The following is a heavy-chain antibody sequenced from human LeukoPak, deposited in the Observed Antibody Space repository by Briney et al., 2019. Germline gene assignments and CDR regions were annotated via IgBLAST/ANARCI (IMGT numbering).Heavy chain of an antibody. J-gene: IGHJ3*02. CDR2: IKQDGSEK. CDR1: GFTFSSYW. D-gene: IGHD1-26*01. CDR3: ARGIVGADDAFDI. Sequence: PGGSLRLSCAASGFTFSSYWMSWVRQAPGKGLEWVANIKQDGSEKYYVDSVKGRFTISRDNAKNSLYLQMNSLSAEDTAVYYCARGIVGADDAFDIWGQGTMVTVSS. V-gene: IGHV3-7*01.